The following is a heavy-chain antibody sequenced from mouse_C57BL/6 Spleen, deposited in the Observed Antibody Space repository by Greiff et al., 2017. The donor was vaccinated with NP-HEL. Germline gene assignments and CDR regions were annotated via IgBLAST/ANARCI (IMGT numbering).Heavy chain of an antibody. CDR3: ARGIYYGNRDY. V-gene: IGHV1-61*01. D-gene: IGHD2-1*01. Sequence: QVQLQQPGAELVRPGSSVKLSCKASGYTFTSYWMDWVKQRPGQGLEWIGNIYPSDSETHYNQKFKDKATLTVDKSSSTAYMQRSSLTSEDSAVYYCARGIYYGNRDYWGQGTSVTVSS. CDR1: GYTFTSYW. CDR2: IYPSDSET. J-gene: IGHJ4*01.